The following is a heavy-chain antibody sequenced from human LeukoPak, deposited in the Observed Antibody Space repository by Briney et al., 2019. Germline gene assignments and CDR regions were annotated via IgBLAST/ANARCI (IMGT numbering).Heavy chain of an antibody. J-gene: IGHJ5*02. CDR1: GGSISSGGYS. V-gene: IGHV4-30-2*01. CDR3: ARGKGSSGEYNWFDP. Sequence: PSETLSLTCAVSGGSISSGGYSWSWIRQPPGKGLEWIGYIYHSGSTYYNPSLKSRVTISVDRSKNQFSLKLSSVTAADTAVYYCARGKGSSGEYNWFDPWGQGTLVTVSS. CDR2: IYHSGST. D-gene: IGHD1-26*01.